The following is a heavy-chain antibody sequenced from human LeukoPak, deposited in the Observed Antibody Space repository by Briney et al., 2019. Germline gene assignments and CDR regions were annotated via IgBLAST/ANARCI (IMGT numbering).Heavy chain of an antibody. V-gene: IGHV3-74*01. CDR1: GFTFSSYW. Sequence: GGSLRLSCAASGFTFSSYWMHWVRQAPGKGLVWVSRFNTDGSGTRYADSVKGRFTISRDNSKNTLYLQMNSLRAEDTAVYYCAHYSSSSFDAFDIWGQGTMVTVSS. J-gene: IGHJ3*02. CDR2: FNTDGSGT. CDR3: AHYSSSSFDAFDI. D-gene: IGHD6-6*01.